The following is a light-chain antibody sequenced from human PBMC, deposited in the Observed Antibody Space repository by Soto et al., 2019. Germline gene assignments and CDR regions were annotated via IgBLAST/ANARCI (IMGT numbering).Light chain of an antibody. V-gene: IGLV2-14*01. Sequence: QSALTQPASVSGSPGQSITISCTGTSSDVGGYNYVSWYQQHPPKAPKLMIYEVINRPSGVSNRFSGSKSGNPASLTISGLQAEDEADYYCNSYTSSYSWVFGGGTKVTVL. CDR3: NSYTSSYSWV. CDR1: SSDVGGYNY. J-gene: IGLJ3*02. CDR2: EVI.